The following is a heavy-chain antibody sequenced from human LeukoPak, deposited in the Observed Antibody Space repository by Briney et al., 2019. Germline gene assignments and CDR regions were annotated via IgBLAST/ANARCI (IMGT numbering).Heavy chain of an antibody. CDR3: ARDRYYSSGYYYVPGYYYYYMDV. V-gene: IGHV4-59*01. CDR2: IYYSGST. D-gene: IGHD3-22*01. J-gene: IGHJ6*03. Sequence: PSETLSLTCTVSGGSISSYYWSWIRQPPGKGLEWIGYIYYSGSTNYNPSLKSRVTISVDTSKNQFSLKLSSVTAADTAVYYCARDRYYSSGYYYVPGYYYYYMDVWGKGTTVTVSS. CDR1: GGSISSYY.